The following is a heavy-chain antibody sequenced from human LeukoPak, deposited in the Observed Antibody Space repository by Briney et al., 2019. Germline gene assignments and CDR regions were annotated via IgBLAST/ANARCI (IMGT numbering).Heavy chain of an antibody. J-gene: IGHJ4*02. Sequence: PGGSLRLSCAASGFTFSSYSMNWVRQAPGKGLEWVSYISSSSTIYYADSVKGRFTISRDNAKNSLYLQMNSLRDEDTAVYYCARDYYDSSGYSFDYWGQGTLVTVSS. V-gene: IGHV3-48*02. CDR1: GFTFSSYS. D-gene: IGHD3-22*01. CDR2: ISSSSTI. CDR3: ARDYYDSSGYSFDY.